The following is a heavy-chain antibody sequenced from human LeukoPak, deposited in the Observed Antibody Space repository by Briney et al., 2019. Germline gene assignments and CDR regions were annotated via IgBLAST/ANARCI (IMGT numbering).Heavy chain of an antibody. CDR3: ARSPRAAAGTFDY. V-gene: IGHV4-34*01. CDR1: GGSFSGYY. D-gene: IGHD6-13*01. J-gene: IGHJ4*02. CDR2: INHSGST. Sequence: SETLSLTCAVYGGSFSGYYWSWIRQPPGKGLEWIGEINHSGSTNYNPSLKSRVTISVDTSKNQFSLKLSSVTAADTAVYYCARSPRAAAGTFDYWGQGTLVTVSS.